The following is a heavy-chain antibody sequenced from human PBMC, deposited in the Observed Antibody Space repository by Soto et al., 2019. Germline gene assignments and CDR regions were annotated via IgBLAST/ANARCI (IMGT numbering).Heavy chain of an antibody. CDR3: AKDRIETTGRGSDY. J-gene: IGHJ4*02. CDR2: VSSGGVNT. D-gene: IGHD1-1*01. Sequence: GGSLRLSCAASGFTFNIYPMSWVRQAPGKGLEWVSSVSSGGVNTFYADSVKGRFTISRDNSKNTLYLQINSLRLEDTAVYYCAKDRIETTGRGSDYWGQGTLVTVSS. CDR1: GFTFNIYP. V-gene: IGHV3-23*01.